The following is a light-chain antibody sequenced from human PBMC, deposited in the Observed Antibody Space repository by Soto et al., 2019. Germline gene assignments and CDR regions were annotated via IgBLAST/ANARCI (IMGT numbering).Light chain of an antibody. V-gene: IGLV1-51*01. J-gene: IGLJ1*01. Sequence: QSVLSQPPSVAAAPGQSVRIAWSGGTASIGKYYVSWYQQVPGTAPRLLIYDNNQRPSGIPDRFSGSKSGTSATLAITGLQTGDEADYYCATWDGGLTPQGVFGTGTKVTVL. CDR2: DNN. CDR1: TASIGKYY. CDR3: ATWDGGLTPQGV.